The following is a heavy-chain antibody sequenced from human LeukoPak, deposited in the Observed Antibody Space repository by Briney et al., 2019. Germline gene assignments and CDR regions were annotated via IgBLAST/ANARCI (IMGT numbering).Heavy chain of an antibody. CDR3: ARVSGPRDYYYGMDV. CDR2: ISSSSSTI. D-gene: IGHD2-15*01. Sequence: GGSLRLSCAASGFTFSSYSMNWVRRAPGKGLEWVSYISSSSSTIYYADSVKGRFTISRDNAKNSLYLQMNSLRAEDTAVYYCARVSGPRDYYYGMDVWGQGTTVTVSS. J-gene: IGHJ6*02. V-gene: IGHV3-48*04. CDR1: GFTFSSYS.